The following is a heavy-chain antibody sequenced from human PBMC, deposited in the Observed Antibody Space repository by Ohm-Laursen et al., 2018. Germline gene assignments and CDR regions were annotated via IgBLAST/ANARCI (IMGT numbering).Heavy chain of an antibody. V-gene: IGHV4-31*11. J-gene: IGHJ6*02. CDR1: GGSISSGGYY. CDR3: AREAWGYGMDV. CDR2: IYYSGST. Sequence: SQTLSLTCAVSGGSISSGGYYWGWVHQHPGKGLEWIGYIYYSGSTYYNPSLKSRVTISVDTSENQFSLKLSSVTAADTAVYYCAREAWGYGMDVWGQGTTVTVSS. D-gene: IGHD3-16*01.